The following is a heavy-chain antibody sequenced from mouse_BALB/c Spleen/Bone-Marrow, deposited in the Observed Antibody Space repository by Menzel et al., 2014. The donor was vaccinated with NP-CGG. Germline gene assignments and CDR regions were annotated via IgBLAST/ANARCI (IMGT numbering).Heavy chain of an antibody. CDR2: INPDSSTI. CDR1: GFDFSRYW. D-gene: IGHD1-1*01. CDR3: ARLNYYGSSFV. Sequence: EVKLVESGGGLVQPGGSLKLSCAASGFDFSRYWMSWVRQAPGKGLEWIGEINPDSSTINYTPSLKDKFIISRDNAKNTLYLQMSKVRSEDTALYYCARLNYYGSSFVWGAGTTVTVSS. V-gene: IGHV4-1*02. J-gene: IGHJ1*01.